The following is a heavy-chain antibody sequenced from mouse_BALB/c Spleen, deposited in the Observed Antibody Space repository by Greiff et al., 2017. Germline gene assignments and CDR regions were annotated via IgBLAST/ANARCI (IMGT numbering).Heavy chain of an antibody. D-gene: IGHD2-4*01. J-gene: IGHJ3*01. CDR1: GYSFTDYN. CDR3: ARCYYDYDEGAWFAY. Sequence: VQLQQSGPELVKPGASVKVSCKASGYSFTDYNMYWVKQSHGKSLERIGYIDPYNGGTSYNQKFKGKATLTVDKSSSTAFMHLNSLTSEDSAVYYCARCYYDYDEGAWFAYWGQGTLVTVSA. CDR2: IDPYNGGT. V-gene: IGHV1S135*01.